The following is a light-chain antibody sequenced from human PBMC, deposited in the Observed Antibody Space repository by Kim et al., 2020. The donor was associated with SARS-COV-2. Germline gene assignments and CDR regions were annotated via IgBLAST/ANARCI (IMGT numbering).Light chain of an antibody. CDR3: ATWDVSLNGWV. CDR1: SSTFGLHF. CDR2: NDY. V-gene: IGLV1-44*01. Sequence: GRRDRVSCSCSSSTFGLHFVNWYQHLPGTAPRVFIYNDYHSPSGVPDRFSGSRSGTSASLAISGLQSEDEADYYCATWDVSLNGWVFGGGTKLTVL. J-gene: IGLJ3*02.